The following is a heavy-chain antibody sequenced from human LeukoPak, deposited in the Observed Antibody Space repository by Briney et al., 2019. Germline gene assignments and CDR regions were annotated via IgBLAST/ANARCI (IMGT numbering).Heavy chain of an antibody. Sequence: GGSLRLSCAASGFTFSSYAMHWVRQAPGKGLEWVAVISYDGSNKYYADSVKGRFTISRDNAKNSLYLQMNSLRAEDTAVYYCARVKDSSGWTNYFDYWGQGTLVTVSS. CDR3: ARVKDSSGWTNYFDY. D-gene: IGHD6-19*01. CDR2: ISYDGSNK. CDR1: GFTFSSYA. J-gene: IGHJ4*02. V-gene: IGHV3-30*04.